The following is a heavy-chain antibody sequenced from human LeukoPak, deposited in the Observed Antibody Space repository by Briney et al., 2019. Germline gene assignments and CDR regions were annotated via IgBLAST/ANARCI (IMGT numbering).Heavy chain of an antibody. CDR3: ARDPHYYGSGSYYNDNWFDP. CDR1: GYTFTSYG. D-gene: IGHD3-10*01. J-gene: IGHJ5*02. Sequence: GASVKVSCKASGYTFTSYGISWVRQAPGQGLEWMGWISAYTGNTNYAQKLQGRVTMTTDTSTSTAYMELRSLRSDDTAVYYCARDPHYYGSGSYYNDNWFDPWGQGTLVTVSS. CDR2: ISAYTGNT. V-gene: IGHV1-18*01.